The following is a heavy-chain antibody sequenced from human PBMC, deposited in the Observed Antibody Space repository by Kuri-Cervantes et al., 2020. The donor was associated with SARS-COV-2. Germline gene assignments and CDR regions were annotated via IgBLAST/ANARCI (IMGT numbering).Heavy chain of an antibody. CDR1: GFTFSNAW. J-gene: IGHJ4*02. Sequence: GESLKISCAASGFTFSNAWMSWVRQAPGKGLEWVSAISGSGGSTYYADSVKGRFTISRDNSKNTLYLQMNSLRAEDTAVYYCAKEAQRVRVGATSLFYWGQGTLVTVSS. D-gene: IGHD1-26*01. CDR2: ISGSGGST. V-gene: IGHV3-23*01. CDR3: AKEAQRVRVGATSLFY.